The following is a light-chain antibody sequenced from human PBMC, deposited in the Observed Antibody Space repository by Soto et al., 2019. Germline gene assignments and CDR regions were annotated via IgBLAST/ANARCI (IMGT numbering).Light chain of an antibody. Sequence: QSGLTQPPSSSGSPGQSVTISCTGTSSDVCDNYVSWYQQHLGKSPKLIIYEVSQRPSGVPDRFSCSKSGNTASLTVSGLQTEDEADYYCSAYAGSNNFVFGSGTKVTVL. CDR1: SSDVCDNY. CDR3: SAYAGSNNFV. J-gene: IGLJ1*01. CDR2: EVS. V-gene: IGLV2-8*01.